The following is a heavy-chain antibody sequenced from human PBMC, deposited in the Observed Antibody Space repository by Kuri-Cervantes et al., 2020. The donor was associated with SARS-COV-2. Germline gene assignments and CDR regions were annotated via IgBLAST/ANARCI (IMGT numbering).Heavy chain of an antibody. CDR2: ISYDGSNK. CDR1: GFTFSSYA. V-gene: IGHV3-30*04. CDR3: ARDPFDGYIQVSEYFQH. Sequence: GESLKISCAASGFTFSSYAMHWVRQAPGKGLEWVAVISYDGSNKYYADSVKGRFTISRDNSKNTLYLSMNSPRAEDTAVYYCARDPFDGYIQVSEYFQHWGQGTLVTVSS. J-gene: IGHJ1*01. D-gene: IGHD5-24*01.